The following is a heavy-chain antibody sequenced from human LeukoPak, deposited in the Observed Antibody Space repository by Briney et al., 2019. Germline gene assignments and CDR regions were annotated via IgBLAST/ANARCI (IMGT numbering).Heavy chain of an antibody. Sequence: SETLSLTCSVSGDSISSSGYSWGWIRQPPGKGLEWIGSLSYSEDTYYNPSLKSRVTISVGTSKTQFSLNLTSVTASDTAVYYCARSRYGSYYPFDFWGQGTLVTLSS. J-gene: IGHJ4*02. V-gene: IGHV4-39*01. CDR2: LSYSEDT. CDR3: ARSRYGSYYPFDF. D-gene: IGHD1-26*01. CDR1: GDSISSSGYS.